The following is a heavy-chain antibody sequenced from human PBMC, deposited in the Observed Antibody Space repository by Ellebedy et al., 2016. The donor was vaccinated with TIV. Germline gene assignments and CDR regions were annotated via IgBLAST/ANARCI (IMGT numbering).Heavy chain of an antibody. V-gene: IGHV4-61*05. CDR2: IYYSGST. D-gene: IGHD1-1*01. CDR1: GGSISSSSYY. CDR3: ARRTTGFDY. J-gene: IGHJ4*02. Sequence: MPSETLSLTCTVSGGSISSSSYYWSWIRQPPGKGLEWIGYIYYSGSTNYNPSLKSRVTISVDTSKNQFSLKLSSVTAADTAVYYCARRTTGFDYWGQGTLVTVSS.